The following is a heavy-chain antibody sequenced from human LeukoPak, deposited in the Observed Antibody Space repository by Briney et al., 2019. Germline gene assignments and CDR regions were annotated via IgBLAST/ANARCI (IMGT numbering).Heavy chain of an antibody. D-gene: IGHD1/OR15-1a*01. J-gene: IGHJ4*02. CDR1: GFTFSTYA. Sequence: QAGGSLRLSCAASGFTFSTYAMIWVRQTPERGLEWVSAISDTGGNTFYADSVKGRFTISRDNSKNTLYLQVNSLRAEDTAIYYCAKGRTNDYWGQGTLVTVSS. CDR3: AKGRTNDY. CDR2: ISDTGGNT. V-gene: IGHV3-23*01.